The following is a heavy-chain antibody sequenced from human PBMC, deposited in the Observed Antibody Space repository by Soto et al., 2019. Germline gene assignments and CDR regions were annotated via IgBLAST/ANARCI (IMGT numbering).Heavy chain of an antibody. CDR2: ISGSGGST. Sequence: EVQLFESGGGLVQPGGPLRLSCAASGFTFSSYAMSWVRQAPGKGLEWVSAISGSGGSTYYADSVKGRFTISRDNSKNTLYLQMNSLRAEDTAVYYCAKAGRVDTAMVTSIDYWGQGTLVTVSS. CDR1: GFTFSSYA. V-gene: IGHV3-23*01. CDR3: AKAGRVDTAMVTSIDY. D-gene: IGHD5-18*01. J-gene: IGHJ4*02.